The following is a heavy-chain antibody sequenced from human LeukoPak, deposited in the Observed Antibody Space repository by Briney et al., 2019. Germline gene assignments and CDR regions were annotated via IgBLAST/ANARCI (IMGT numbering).Heavy chain of an antibody. D-gene: IGHD3-22*01. V-gene: IGHV1-18*01. J-gene: IGHJ3*02. Sequence: GASVNVSCKASVYTFTSYGISWVRQAPGQALEWMGWISAYNGNTNYAQKLQGRVTMTTDTSTSTAYMELRSLRSDDTAVYYCARDRVYYDSSGYYLSAFDIWGQGTMVTVSS. CDR1: VYTFTSYG. CDR2: ISAYNGNT. CDR3: ARDRVYYDSSGYYLSAFDI.